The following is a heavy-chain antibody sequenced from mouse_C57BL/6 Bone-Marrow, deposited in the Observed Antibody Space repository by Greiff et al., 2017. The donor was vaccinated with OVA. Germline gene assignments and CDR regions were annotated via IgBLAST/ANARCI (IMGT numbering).Heavy chain of an antibody. CDR2: ISHGGGST. CDR1: GFTFSDYY. V-gene: IGHV5-12*01. Sequence: EVKLVESGGGLVQPGGSLKLSCAASGFTFSDYYMHWVRQTPEKRLEWVGYISHGGGSTYYPDTVKGRFTMSRDNAYSTLYMQRSGLTSDDAAVYYCARHAGAGGFAYWGQGTLVTVSA. CDR3: ARHAGAGGFAY. J-gene: IGHJ3*01.